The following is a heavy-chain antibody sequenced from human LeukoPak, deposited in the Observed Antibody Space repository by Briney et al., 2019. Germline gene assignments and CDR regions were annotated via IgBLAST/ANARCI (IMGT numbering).Heavy chain of an antibody. CDR1: GGSFSGYY. V-gene: IGHV4-34*01. D-gene: IGHD1-14*01. CDR3: ARDIVGTFNYFDP. Sequence: SETLSLTCAVYGGSFSGYYWSWIRQPPGKGLEWIGEIDHSGSTNYNPSLRSRVTISLYTSKTQFSLRLTSVTAADTAVYYCARDIVGTFNYFDPWGQGTLVTVSS. J-gene: IGHJ5*02. CDR2: IDHSGST.